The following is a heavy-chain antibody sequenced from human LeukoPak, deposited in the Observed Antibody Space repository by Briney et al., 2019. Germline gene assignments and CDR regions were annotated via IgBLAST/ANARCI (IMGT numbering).Heavy chain of an antibody. J-gene: IGHJ4*02. CDR2: ISYDGSNK. CDR3: AKDEYYDFRSGYY. CDR1: GFTFSSNG. V-gene: IGHV3-30*18. D-gene: IGHD3-3*01. Sequence: PGGSLRVSCAASGFTFSSNGMHCVRQAPGKGLEWVAVISYDGSNKYYADSVKGRFTISRDNSKNTLYLQMNSLRAEDTAVYYCAKDEYYDFRSGYYWGQGTLVTVSS.